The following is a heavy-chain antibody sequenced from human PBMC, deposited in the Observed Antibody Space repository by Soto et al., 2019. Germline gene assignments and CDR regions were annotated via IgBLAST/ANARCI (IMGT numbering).Heavy chain of an antibody. D-gene: IGHD6-19*01. CDR1: GGTFSSYA. J-gene: IGHJ6*02. V-gene: IGHV1-69*06. Sequence: SVKVSCKASGGTFSSYAISWVRQAPGQGLEWMGGIIPIFGTANYAQKFQGRVTITADKSTSTAYMELSSLRSEDTAVYYCARVEKLAVAGRVTKMYYYGMDVWGQGTTVTVSS. CDR2: IIPIFGTA. CDR3: ARVEKLAVAGRVTKMYYYGMDV.